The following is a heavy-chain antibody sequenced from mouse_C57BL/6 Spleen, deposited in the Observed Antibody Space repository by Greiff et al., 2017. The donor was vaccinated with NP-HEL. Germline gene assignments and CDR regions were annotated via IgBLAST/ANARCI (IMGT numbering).Heavy chain of an antibody. D-gene: IGHD6-1*01. CDR2: IHPGDGDT. CDR1: GYAFSSYW. CDR3: ARRASYYYAMDY. J-gene: IGHJ4*01. V-gene: IGHV1-80*01. Sequence: VQGVESGAELVKPGASVRISCKASGYAFSSYWMNWVKQRPGKGLEWIGQIHPGDGDTNYNGKFKGKATLTADKSSSTAYMHLSSLTSEDSAVYFCARRASYYYAMDYWGQGTSVTVSS.